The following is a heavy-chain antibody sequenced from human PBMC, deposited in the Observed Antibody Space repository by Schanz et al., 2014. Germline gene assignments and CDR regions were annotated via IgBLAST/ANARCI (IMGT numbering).Heavy chain of an antibody. D-gene: IGHD2-21*01. CDR3: ARDRLECGAECYSVEVFEI. CDR1: GYTFTSHG. J-gene: IGHJ4*02. CDR2: IGGSDGNT. V-gene: IGHV1-18*01. Sequence: QVQLVQSGAEVKKPGASVKVSCKASGYTFTSHGISWVRQAPGQGLEWMGWIGGSDGNTNFAQKFQGRVTMTTDTSTSTVYMELRSLTSDDSAVYYCARDRLECGAECYSVEVFEIWGQGTLVIVSS.